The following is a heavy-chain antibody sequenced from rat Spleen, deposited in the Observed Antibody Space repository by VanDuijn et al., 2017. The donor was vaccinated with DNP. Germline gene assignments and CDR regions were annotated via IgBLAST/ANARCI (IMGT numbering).Heavy chain of an antibody. V-gene: IGHV5-25*01. CDR2: ISTSGGST. Sequence: EVQLVESGGGLVQPGGSLKLSCAASGFTFSNYDMAWVRQAPTKGLEWVASISTSGGSTYYRDSVKGRFTVSRDNAKSTLYLQMNSLRSEDTATYYCARQSYSSYGFDYWGQGVMVTVSS. D-gene: IGHD1-2*01. J-gene: IGHJ2*01. CDR3: ARQSYSSYGFDY. CDR1: GFTFSNYD.